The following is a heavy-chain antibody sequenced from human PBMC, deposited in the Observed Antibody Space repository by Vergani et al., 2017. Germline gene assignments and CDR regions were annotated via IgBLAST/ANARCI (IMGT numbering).Heavy chain of an antibody. V-gene: IGHV3-23*01. D-gene: IGHD6-6*01. CDR2: ISGSGGST. CDR3: AKLYSSSPRGFSGY. Sequence: EVQLLESGGGLVQPGGSLRLSCAPSGFTFSSYAMSWVRQAPGKGLEWVSAISGSGGSTYYAESVKGRFTISRDNSKNTLYLQRNSRRAEDTAVYYCAKLYSSSPRGFSGYWGQGTLVTVSS. J-gene: IGHJ4*02. CDR1: GFTFSSYA.